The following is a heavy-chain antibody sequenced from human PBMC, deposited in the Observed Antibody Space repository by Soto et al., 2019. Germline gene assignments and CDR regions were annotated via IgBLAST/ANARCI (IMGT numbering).Heavy chain of an antibody. V-gene: IGHV1-69*02. CDR2: IIPILGIA. CDR1: GGTFSSYT. D-gene: IGHD6-13*01. J-gene: IGHJ1*01. CDR3: ASTPPALYGIAAAGIEYFQH. Sequence: QVQLVQSGAEVKKPGSSVKVSCKASGGTFSSYTISWVRQAPGRGLEWMGRIIPILGIANYAQKFQGRVTITADKSTSTAYMELSSLRSEDTAVYYCASTPPALYGIAAAGIEYFQHWGQGTLVTVSS.